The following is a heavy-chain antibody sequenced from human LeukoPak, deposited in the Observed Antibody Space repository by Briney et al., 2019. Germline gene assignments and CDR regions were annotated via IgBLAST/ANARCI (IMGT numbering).Heavy chain of an antibody. D-gene: IGHD2-2*01. CDR3: ATLQGQCSSTSCYNNWFDP. V-gene: IGHV4-59*01. CDR2: MYYSGST. Sequence: PSETLSLTCTVSGGSISSYYWSWIRQPPGKGLEWIGCMYYSGSTNYNPSLKSRVTISVDTSKNQFSLKLSSVTAADTAVYYCATLQGQCSSTSCYNNWFDPWGQGTLVTVSS. J-gene: IGHJ5*02. CDR1: GGSISSYY.